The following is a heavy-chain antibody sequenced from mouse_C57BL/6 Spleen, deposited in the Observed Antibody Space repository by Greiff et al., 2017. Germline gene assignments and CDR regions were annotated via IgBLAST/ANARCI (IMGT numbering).Heavy chain of an antibody. CDR3: ASGSNPAWFAY. CDR2: IHPSDSDT. V-gene: IGHV1-74*01. Sequence: VKLQESGAELVKPGASVKVSCKASGYTFTSYWMHWVKQRPGQGLEWIGRIHPSDSDTNYNQKFKGKATLTVDKSSSTAYMQLSSLTSEDSAVYYCASGSNPAWFAYWGQGTLVTVSA. CDR1: GYTFTSYW. D-gene: IGHD2-5*01. J-gene: IGHJ3*01.